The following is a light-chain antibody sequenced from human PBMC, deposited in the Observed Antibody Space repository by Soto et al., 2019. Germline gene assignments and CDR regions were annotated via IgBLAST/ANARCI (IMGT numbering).Light chain of an antibody. J-gene: IGKJ1*01. V-gene: IGKV3-20*01. CDR1: QSVSSSY. Sequence: EIVLTQSPGTLSLSPGERATLSCRASQSVSSSYLAWYQQKPGQAPRLLIYGASSRATGIPDRFSGSGSGTDFTLTISRLEPEDFAVYYRTFGQGTKVEIK. CDR2: GAS. CDR3: T.